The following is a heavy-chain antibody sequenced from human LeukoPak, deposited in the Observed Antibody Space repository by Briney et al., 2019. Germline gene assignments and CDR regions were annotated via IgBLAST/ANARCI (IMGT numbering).Heavy chain of an antibody. CDR2: IYSGGYT. CDR1: GFTVSTNY. V-gene: IGHV3-53*01. CDR3: ARPLMYYYGSETYFWFDP. J-gene: IGHJ5*02. D-gene: IGHD3-10*01. Sequence: GGSLRLSCAASGFTVSTNYMSWVRQAPGKGLEWVSVIYSGGYTYYADSVKGRFIISRDYSKNSLSLQMNSLRAEDTAVYYCARPLMYYYGSETYFWFDPWGQGTLVTVSS.